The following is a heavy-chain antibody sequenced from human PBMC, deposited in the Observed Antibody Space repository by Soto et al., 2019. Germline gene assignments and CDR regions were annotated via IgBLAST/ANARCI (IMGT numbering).Heavy chain of an antibody. V-gene: IGHV3-30*18. CDR1: GFTFSNYG. CDR2: ISYVGSNE. D-gene: IGHD1-26*01. J-gene: IGHJ4*02. CDR3: AKDRGQVRSPGGRYFDN. Sequence: GGSLRLSCAASGFTFSNYGMHWVRQAPGKGLEWVAVISYVGSNENYADSVKGRFTISRDNSKNTLYLQMNSLRVEDTAVYYYAKDRGQVRSPGGRYFDNWGPGTLVTVSS.